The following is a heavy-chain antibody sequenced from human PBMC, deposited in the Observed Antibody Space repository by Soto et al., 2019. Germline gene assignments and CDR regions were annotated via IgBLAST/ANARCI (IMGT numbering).Heavy chain of an antibody. Sequence: SETLSLTCTVSGGSISSYYWSWIRQPPGKGLEWIGYIYYSGSTNYNPSLKSRVTISVDTSKNQFSLKLSSVTAADTAVYYCASFSKPLDYYYYYGMDVWGQGTTVTVSS. CDR1: GGSISSYY. V-gene: IGHV4-59*01. CDR2: IYYSGST. J-gene: IGHJ6*02. CDR3: ASFSKPLDYYYYYGMDV.